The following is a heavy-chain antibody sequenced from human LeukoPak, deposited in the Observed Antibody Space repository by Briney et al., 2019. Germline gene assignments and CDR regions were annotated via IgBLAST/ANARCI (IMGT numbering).Heavy chain of an antibody. CDR3: AKDLYSSGWYSYYYYYGMDV. CDR2: IKSKTDGGTT. V-gene: IGHV3-15*01. CDR1: GFTSSNAW. Sequence: GGSLRLSCAASGFTSSNAWMSWVRQAPGKGLEWVGRIKSKTDGGTTDYGAPVKGRFTISRDDSENTLYLQMNSLKTEDTAVYYCAKDLYSSGWYSYYYYYGMDVWGQGTTVTVSS. J-gene: IGHJ6*02. D-gene: IGHD6-19*01.